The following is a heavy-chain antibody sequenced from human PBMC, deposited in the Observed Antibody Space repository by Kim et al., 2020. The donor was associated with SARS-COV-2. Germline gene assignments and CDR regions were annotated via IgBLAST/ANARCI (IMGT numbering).Heavy chain of an antibody. CDR3: TRPKSDF. V-gene: IGHV3-7*01. CDR2: IKEDGSDK. J-gene: IGHJ4*02. CDR1: GFTFSDFW. Sequence: GGSLRLSCVASGFTFSDFWMTWVRQAPGKGPEWVANIKEDGSDKHYAYSVKGRFTISRDNAQNSLYLQMNSLRAEDTAVYYCTRPKSDFWGRGTLVTVPS.